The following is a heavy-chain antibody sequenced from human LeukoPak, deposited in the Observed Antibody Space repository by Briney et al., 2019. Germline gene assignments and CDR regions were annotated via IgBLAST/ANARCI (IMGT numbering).Heavy chain of an antibody. CDR2: ISSGSPTI. J-gene: IGHJ4*02. CDR1: GFTFSAYS. D-gene: IGHD6-19*01. Sequence: GGSLRLSCAASGFTFSAYSLNWVRQAPERGPEWVSYISSGSPTIYYADSVKGRFTISRDNARSSLYLQMNTLRVEDTAVYYCARWCGSGWYDYWGQGVLVTVSS. V-gene: IGHV3-48*01. CDR3: ARWCGSGWYDY.